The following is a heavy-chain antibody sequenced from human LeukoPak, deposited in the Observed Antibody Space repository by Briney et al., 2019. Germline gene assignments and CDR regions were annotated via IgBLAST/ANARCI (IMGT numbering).Heavy chain of an antibody. CDR1: GGSISSGDYY. CDR2: IYYSGST. Sequence: SETLTLTCTVSGGSISSGDYYWSWIRQPPGKGLEWIGYIYYSGSTYYNPSLKSRVTISVDTSKNQLSLKLSSVTAADTAVYYCAGDYDSSGYYGYWGQGTLVTVSS. D-gene: IGHD3-22*01. J-gene: IGHJ4*02. V-gene: IGHV4-30-4*01. CDR3: AGDYDSSGYYGY.